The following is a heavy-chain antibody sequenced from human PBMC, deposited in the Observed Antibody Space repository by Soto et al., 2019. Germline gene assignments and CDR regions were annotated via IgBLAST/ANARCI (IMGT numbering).Heavy chain of an antibody. V-gene: IGHV3-74*01. CDR3: ARVLNGQWYFDY. D-gene: IGHD6-19*01. J-gene: IGHJ4*02. CDR2: VNTDETRT. CDR1: GFTFSSYG. Sequence: EVQLVESGGGLVQPGGSLRLSCGASGFTFSSYGMHWVRQTPGKGLVWVARVNTDETRTSYADSVKGRFTVSRDNAKHSMYLQMTSLRAEDTAVYYCARVLNGQWYFDYWGQGTQVTVSS.